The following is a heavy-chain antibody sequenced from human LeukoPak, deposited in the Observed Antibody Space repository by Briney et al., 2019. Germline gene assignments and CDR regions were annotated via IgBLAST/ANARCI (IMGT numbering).Heavy chain of an antibody. J-gene: IGHJ6*02. V-gene: IGHV3-21*01. D-gene: IGHD2-8*01. Sequence: GGSLRLSCAASGFTFSSYSMNWVRQAPGKGLEWVSSISSSSSYIYYADSVKGRFTISRDNAKNSLYLQMNSLRAEDTAVYYCARVDRMLPYYYYGMDVWGQGTTVTVSS. CDR2: ISSSSSYI. CDR3: ARVDRMLPYYYYGMDV. CDR1: GFTFSSYS.